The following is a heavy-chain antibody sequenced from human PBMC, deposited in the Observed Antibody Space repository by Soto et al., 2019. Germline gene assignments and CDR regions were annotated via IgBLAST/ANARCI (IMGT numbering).Heavy chain of an antibody. CDR3: AKDPSPQPTKVATPGWFDP. CDR2: IYYTGST. CDR1: GGSIRSGGYY. V-gene: IGHV4-31*03. D-gene: IGHD4-17*01. J-gene: IGHJ5*02. Sequence: LSLTCTVSGGSIRSGGYYWSWIRQHPGKGLEWIGYIYYTGSTYYNPSLKSRVTISVDTSKNQFSLKLSSVTAADTAVYYCAKDPSPQPTKVATPGWFDPWGQGTLVTVSS.